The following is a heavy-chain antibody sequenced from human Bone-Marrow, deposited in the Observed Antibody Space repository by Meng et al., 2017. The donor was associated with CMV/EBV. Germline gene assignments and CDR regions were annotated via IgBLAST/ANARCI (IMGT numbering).Heavy chain of an antibody. D-gene: IGHD2-2*01. J-gene: IGHJ4*02. CDR3: ARSFVVVPAALDY. V-gene: IGHV3-13*03. Sequence: GESLKISCAACGFTFSSYDMHWVRQATGKGLEWVSVIGTAGETYYSGSVKGQFTISRDNSKNSLYLQMNSLRAEDTAVYYCARSFVVVPAALDYWGQGTLVTFSS. CDR1: GFTFSSYD. CDR2: IGTAGET.